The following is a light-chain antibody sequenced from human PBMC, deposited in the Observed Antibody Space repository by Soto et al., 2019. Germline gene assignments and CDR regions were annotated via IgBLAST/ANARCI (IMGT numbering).Light chain of an antibody. J-gene: IGLJ1*01. CDR2: DVS. V-gene: IGLV2-14*01. Sequence: QSVLTQPASVSGSPGQSITISCTGTSCDVGGYNYVSWYQQHPGNAPKFMIYDVSNRPSGVSNRFSGSKSGNTASLTISGLQAEDEADYYCCSYTTSNTRQIVFGTGTKVTVL. CDR1: SCDVGGYNY. CDR3: CSYTTSNTRQIV.